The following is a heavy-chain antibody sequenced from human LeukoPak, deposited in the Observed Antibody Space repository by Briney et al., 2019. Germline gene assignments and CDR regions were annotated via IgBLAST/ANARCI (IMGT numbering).Heavy chain of an antibody. V-gene: IGHV4-30-4*01. Sequence: SETLSLTCPVSVGSISIGDYYWSWIRQPPGRGLEWIGYIYYSGSTYYNPSLKRRVTISVDTSKNQFSLKLSSVTAADTAVYYCARDYHYYGMDVWGQGTTVTVS. CDR3: ARDYHYYGMDV. CDR2: IYYSGST. CDR1: VGSISIGDYY. J-gene: IGHJ6*02.